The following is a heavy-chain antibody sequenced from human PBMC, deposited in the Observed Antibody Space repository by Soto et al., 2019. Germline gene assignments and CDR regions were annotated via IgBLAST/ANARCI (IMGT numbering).Heavy chain of an antibody. V-gene: IGHV4-31*03. Sequence: QVQLQESGPGLVKPSQTLSLTCTVSGGSISSGGYYWSWIRQHPGKGLGWIGYIYYSGSTYYNPSLKSRVTISVDTSKNQFSLKLSSVTAADTAVYYCASVGYCSSTSCYAFDIWGQGTMVTVSS. CDR2: IYYSGST. CDR1: GGSISSGGYY. D-gene: IGHD2-2*01. CDR3: ASVGYCSSTSCYAFDI. J-gene: IGHJ3*02.